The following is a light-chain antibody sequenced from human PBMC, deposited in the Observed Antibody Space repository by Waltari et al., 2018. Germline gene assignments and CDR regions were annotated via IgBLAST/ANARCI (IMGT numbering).Light chain of an antibody. V-gene: IGKV3-20*01. CDR1: QSVSNNY. J-gene: IGKJ2*01. Sequence: ENVLMQSPGTLSLSPGERATLSCRASQSVSNNYLAWYQQKPGQGPRPLIYHTSSRVTGPADRFSGSGSGTDFTLTISRLAPEDFAVYYCQQYGSTPFTFGQGTKLEIK. CDR2: HTS. CDR3: QQYGSTPFT.